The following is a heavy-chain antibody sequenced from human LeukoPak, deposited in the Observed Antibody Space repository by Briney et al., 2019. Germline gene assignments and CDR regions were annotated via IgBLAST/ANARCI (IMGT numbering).Heavy chain of an antibody. CDR1: GGSIRSYY. Sequence: PSETLSLTCTVSGGSIRSYYWSWIRQPPGKGLEWIGYIYYSGTTNYNPSLKSRVTISVDTSKNQFSLKLSSVTAADTAVYHCARDLGSYYGSGSFGHFDYWGQGTLVTVSS. CDR3: ARDLGSYYGSGSFGHFDY. J-gene: IGHJ4*02. V-gene: IGHV4-59*01. D-gene: IGHD3-10*01. CDR2: IYYSGTT.